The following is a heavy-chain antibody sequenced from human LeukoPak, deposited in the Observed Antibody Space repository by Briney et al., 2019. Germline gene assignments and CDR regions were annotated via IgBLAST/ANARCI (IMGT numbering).Heavy chain of an antibody. Sequence: GGSLRLSCAASGFTFSSYWMHWVRHALGEGLVWVSRINSDGSDTSYADSVKGRFAISRDKAKNTLYLQMNSLRAEDTAVYYCASSVIAAIDYWGQGTLVTVSS. CDR3: ASSVIAAIDY. CDR2: INSDGSDT. D-gene: IGHD6-13*01. J-gene: IGHJ4*02. V-gene: IGHV3-74*01. CDR1: GFTFSSYW.